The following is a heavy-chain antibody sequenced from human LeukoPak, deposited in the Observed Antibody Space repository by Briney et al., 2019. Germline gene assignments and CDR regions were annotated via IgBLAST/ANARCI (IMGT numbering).Heavy chain of an antibody. CDR3: ARENYDDSSGYYNY. V-gene: IGHV1-2*02. D-gene: IGHD3-22*01. CDR1: GYTFTGYY. Sequence: AASVKVSCKASGYTFTGYYMHWVRQAPGQGLEWVGWINPNSGGTNYAQKFQGRVTMTRDTSISTAYMELSRLRSDDTAVYYCARENYDDSSGYYNYWGQGTLVTVSS. J-gene: IGHJ4*02. CDR2: INPNSGGT.